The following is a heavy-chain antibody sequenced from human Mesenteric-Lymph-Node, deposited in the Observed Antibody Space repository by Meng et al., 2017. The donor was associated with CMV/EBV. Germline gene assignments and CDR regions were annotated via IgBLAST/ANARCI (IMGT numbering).Heavy chain of an antibody. D-gene: IGHD3/OR15-3a*01. Sequence: GESLKISCAASGFTFSSYAMSWVRQAPGRGLEWVSGVGVRGSPTYYADSVKGRFTISRDNSKNTIYLELNSLRVEDTALYYCARLPLGDWYFDYWGQGTPVTVSS. V-gene: IGHV3-23*01. CDR3: ARLPLGDWYFDY. CDR2: VGVRGSPT. J-gene: IGHJ4*02. CDR1: GFTFSSYA.